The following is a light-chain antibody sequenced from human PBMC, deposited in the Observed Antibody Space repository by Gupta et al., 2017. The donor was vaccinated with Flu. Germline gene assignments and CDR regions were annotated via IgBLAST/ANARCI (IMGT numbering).Light chain of an antibody. CDR2: GAS. J-gene: IGKJ2*01. CDR1: QSVSIY. CDR3: QQYGTSPT. Sequence: PGERATLSCRASQSVSIYLAWYQQKPGQAPRLLISGASSRATGIPDRFSSSGSGTDFALTISRLEPEDFAVYFCQQYGTSPTFGQGTKLEIK. V-gene: IGKV3-20*01.